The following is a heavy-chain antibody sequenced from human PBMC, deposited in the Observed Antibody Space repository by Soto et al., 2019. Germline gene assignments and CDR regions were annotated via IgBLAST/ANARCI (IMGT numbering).Heavy chain of an antibody. J-gene: IGHJ5*02. V-gene: IGHV4-31*03. D-gene: IGHD5-18*01. Sequence: SETLSLTCTVSGVSISSGGYYWRWIRQHPGKGLEWIGYIYYSGSTYYNPSLKSRVTISVDTSKNQFSLKLRSVTAADTAVYYCARATGYSYGFINGFGTWGEGTLVTGSS. CDR1: GVSISSGGYY. CDR2: IYYSGST. CDR3: ARATGYSYGFINGFGT.